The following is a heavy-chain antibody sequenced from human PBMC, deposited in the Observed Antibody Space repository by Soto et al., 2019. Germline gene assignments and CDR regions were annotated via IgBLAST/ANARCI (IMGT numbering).Heavy chain of an antibody. Sequence: GGSLRLSCAASGFSFSNYWINWVRQAPGKGLEWVANMNPDGSAQYYVDSVKGRFTISRDNAKNSASLQMNSLRAEDAAVYYCLSGRGYWGQGTLVPVSS. CDR1: GFSFSNYW. CDR2: MNPDGSAQ. V-gene: IGHV3-7*01. J-gene: IGHJ4*02. CDR3: LSGRGY.